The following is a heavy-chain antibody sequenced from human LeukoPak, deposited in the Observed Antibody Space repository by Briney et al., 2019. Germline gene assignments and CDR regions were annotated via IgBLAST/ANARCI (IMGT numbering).Heavy chain of an antibody. CDR1: DGAITGYY. J-gene: IGHJ4*02. V-gene: IGHV4-59*01. D-gene: IGHD6-13*01. Sequence: SETLSLTCTVSDGAITGYYWGWIQQPPGKGLEWIGHMLYSGNTNYNPSLKSRVTISVDTSKNHFSLKLNSVTAADTAVYYCTRGYSTSWTYYFDYWGQGALVTVSS. CDR3: TRGYSTSWTYYFDY. CDR2: MLYSGNT.